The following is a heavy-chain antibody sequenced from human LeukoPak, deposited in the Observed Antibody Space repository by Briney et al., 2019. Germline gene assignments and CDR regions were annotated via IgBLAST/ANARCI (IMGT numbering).Heavy chain of an antibody. J-gene: IGHJ4*02. CDR2: ISSSSSYI. Sequence: GGSLRLSCAASGVTFSNYWMSWVRQAPGKGLQLVSSISSSSSYIYYADSVKGRFTISRDNAKNSLYLQMNSLRAEDTAVYYCARAFDYGGGDYWGQGTLVTVSS. D-gene: IGHD4-23*01. CDR1: GVTFSNYW. CDR3: ARAFDYGGGDY. V-gene: IGHV3-21*01.